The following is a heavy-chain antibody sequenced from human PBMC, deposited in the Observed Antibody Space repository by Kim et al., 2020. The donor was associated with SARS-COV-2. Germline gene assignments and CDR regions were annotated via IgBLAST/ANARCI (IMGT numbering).Heavy chain of an antibody. CDR1: GFTFSSYA. CDR2: ISGNGGST. Sequence: GGSLRLSCAASGFTFSSYAMSWVRQAPGKGLEWVSAISGNGGSTYYADSVKGRFTISRDNSKNTLYLQMNSLRAEDTAVYYCAKWDFWSGYPYYFDCWGQGTLVTVSP. CDR3: AKWDFWSGYPYYFDC. D-gene: IGHD3-3*01. V-gene: IGHV3-23*01. J-gene: IGHJ4*02.